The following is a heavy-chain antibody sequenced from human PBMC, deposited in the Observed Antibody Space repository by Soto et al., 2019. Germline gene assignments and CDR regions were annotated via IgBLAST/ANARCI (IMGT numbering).Heavy chain of an antibody. Sequence: AXVKVSCKASGCTFRSYAIRWVRQATGQGLEWMGWMNPNSGNTGYAQKFQGRVTMTRNTSISTAYMELSSLRSEDTAVYYCASQTYADAFDIWGQGTMVTVSS. CDR1: GCTFRSYA. J-gene: IGHJ3*02. V-gene: IGHV1-8*02. D-gene: IGHD3-16*01. CDR2: MNPNSGNT. CDR3: ASQTYADAFDI.